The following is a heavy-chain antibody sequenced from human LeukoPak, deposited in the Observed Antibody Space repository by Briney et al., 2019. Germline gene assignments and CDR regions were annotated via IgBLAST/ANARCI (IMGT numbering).Heavy chain of an antibody. CDR3: ASSRYSGYDYYYYYGMDV. CDR2: ISSGGSTT. CDR1: GFTFSDYY. J-gene: IGHJ6*02. V-gene: IGHV3-11*04. D-gene: IGHD5-12*01. Sequence: GGSLRLSCAASGFTFSDYYMSWIRQAPGKGLQWISFISSGGSTTNYADSVKGRFTISRDNSKNTLYLQMNSLRAEDTAVYYCASSRYSGYDYYYYYGMDVWGQGTTVTVSS.